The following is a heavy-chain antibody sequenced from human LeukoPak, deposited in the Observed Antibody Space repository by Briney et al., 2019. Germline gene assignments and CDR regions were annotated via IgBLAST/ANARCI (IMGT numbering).Heavy chain of an antibody. CDR1: GFTVSSNY. J-gene: IGHJ4*02. CDR2: ISWNSGSI. CDR3: AKDSHSSSSGVDY. D-gene: IGHD6-6*01. V-gene: IGHV3-9*03. Sequence: GGSLRLSCAASGFTVSSNYMHWVRQAPGKGLEWVSGISWNSGSIGYADSVKGRFTISRDNAKNSLYLQMNSLRAEDMALYYCAKDSHSSSSGVDYWGQGTLVTVSS.